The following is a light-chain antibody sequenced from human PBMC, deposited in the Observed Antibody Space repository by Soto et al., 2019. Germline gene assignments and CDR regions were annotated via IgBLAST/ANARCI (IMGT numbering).Light chain of an antibody. V-gene: IGKV3-15*01. CDR3: TQCHYAWST. J-gene: IGKJ1*01. CDR1: QSGSNT. Sequence: IVMTQSPATLSVFTGGRASLSCRASQSGSNTLAGYQKKPGQAPRRLIYGASTRAGGISVRFSGSGSGTEFTLIVICLKSDDSAVYECTQCHYAWSTFGQGTKVEI. CDR2: GAS.